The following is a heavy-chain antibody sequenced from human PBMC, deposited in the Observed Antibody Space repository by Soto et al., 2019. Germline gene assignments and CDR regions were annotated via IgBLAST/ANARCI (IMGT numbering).Heavy chain of an antibody. J-gene: IGHJ4*02. CDR2: INPSGGRT. CDR1: GYTFTTHY. V-gene: IGHV1-46*01. D-gene: IGHD3-10*01. CDR3: ARAGENYGSGTFSPPLRYYFNS. Sequence: QVQLVQSGAEVKKPGASVTVSCKASGYTFTTHYMHWVRQAPGQGLEWMGIINPSGGRTTYALKFQGRVSLTSDTSTYTVYMELSSLRSEDTAVYYCARAGENYGSGTFSPPLRYYFNSWGQGTLVTVSS.